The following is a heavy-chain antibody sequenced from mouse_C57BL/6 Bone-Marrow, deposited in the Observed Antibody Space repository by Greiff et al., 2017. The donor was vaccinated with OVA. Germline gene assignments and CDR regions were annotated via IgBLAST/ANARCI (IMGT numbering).Heavy chain of an antibody. J-gene: IGHJ3*01. D-gene: IGHD2-4*01. CDR3: AREGGLRRGFAY. Sequence: DVQLVESGGGLVKPGGSLKLSCAASGFTFSSYAMSWVRQTPEKRLEWVATISDGGSYTYYPDNVKGRFTISRDNAKNNLYLQMSHLKSEDTAMYYCAREGGLRRGFAYWGQGTLVTVSA. CDR2: ISDGGSYT. V-gene: IGHV5-4*01. CDR1: GFTFSSYA.